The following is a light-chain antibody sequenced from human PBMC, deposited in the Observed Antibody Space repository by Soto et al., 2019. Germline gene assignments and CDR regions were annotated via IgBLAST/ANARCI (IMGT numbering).Light chain of an antibody. CDR3: QHYNHWPQLS. CDR2: GAT. V-gene: IGKV3-15*01. J-gene: IGKJ4*01. CDR1: QSFSTK. Sequence: EIVMTESPVTLSVSPGERATLSCRASQSFSTKLAWYQHKPGQAPRLLIYGATTRAPDVPARFSGSGSGTDFILTISSLQSEDSALYYCQHYNHWPQLSFGGGTKVDIK.